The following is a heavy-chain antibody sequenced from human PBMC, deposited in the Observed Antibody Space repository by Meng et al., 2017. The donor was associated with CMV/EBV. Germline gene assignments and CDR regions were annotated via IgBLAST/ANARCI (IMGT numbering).Heavy chain of an antibody. CDR2: IYYSGST. CDR1: GGSISSYY. V-gene: IGHV4-59*01. J-gene: IGHJ6*02. CDR3: AGGVSYGSFYYYGMDV. D-gene: IGHD5-18*01. Sequence: SETLSLTCTVSGGSISSYYWSWIRQPPGKGLEWIGYIYYSGSTNYNPSLKSRVTISVDTSKNQFSLKLSSVTAADTAVYYCAGGVSYGSFYYYGMDVWGQGTTVTVSS.